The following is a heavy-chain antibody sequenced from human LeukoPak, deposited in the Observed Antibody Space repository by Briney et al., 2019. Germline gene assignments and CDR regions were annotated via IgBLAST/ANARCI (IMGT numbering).Heavy chain of an antibody. V-gene: IGHV1-46*01. CDR3: ASRRYSTATASNDVSQSVDY. D-gene: IGHD2-8*01. J-gene: IGHJ4*02. CDR1: GYTFTSYY. CDR2: INPSGGST. Sequence: ASVKVSCKASGYTFTSYYMHWVRQAPGQGLEWMGIINPSGGSTSYAQKFQGRVTMTRDTSTSTVYMELSSLRSEDTAVYYCASRRYSTATASNDVSQSVDYWGQGTRVTVSS.